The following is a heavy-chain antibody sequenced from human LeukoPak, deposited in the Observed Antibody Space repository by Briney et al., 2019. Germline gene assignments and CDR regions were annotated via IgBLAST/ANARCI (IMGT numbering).Heavy chain of an antibody. CDR1: GFTFSDYW. J-gene: IGHJ4*02. Sequence: GVLRLSCAASGFTFSDYWMHWVRQAPGKGLEWVANIKQDGSAKYYVDSVKGRFTISRDNAKNSLYLQMNSLRAEDTAVYYCARRYFDSWGQGTLVTVSS. CDR3: ARRYFDS. V-gene: IGHV3-7*01. CDR2: IKQDGSAK.